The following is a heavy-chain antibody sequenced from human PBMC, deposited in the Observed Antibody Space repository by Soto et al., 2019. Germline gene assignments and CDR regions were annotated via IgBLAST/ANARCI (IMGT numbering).Heavy chain of an antibody. Sequence: VGSLSLSCAASGFTFSGSAMHWVRLASGKGMEWVGRIRSKANSYATAYAASVKGRFTISRDDSKNTAYLQMNSLKTEDTAVYYCTRHDGSYYAFDIWGQGTMVTVS. CDR1: GFTFSGSA. J-gene: IGHJ3*02. CDR3: TRHDGSYYAFDI. CDR2: IRSKANSYAT. V-gene: IGHV3-73*01. D-gene: IGHD1-26*01.